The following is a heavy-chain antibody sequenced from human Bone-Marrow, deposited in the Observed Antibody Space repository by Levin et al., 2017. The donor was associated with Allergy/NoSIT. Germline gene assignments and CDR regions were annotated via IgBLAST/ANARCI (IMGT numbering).Heavy chain of an antibody. D-gene: IGHD2-15*01. Sequence: PGESLKISCAASGITVSDHYMSWVRQAPGKGLECISVLYSGGGTFYTDSVKGRFTISRDSSKNTLYLQMNSLRAEDTAMYYCARVPVDCGGGSCYSYNYYGMDAWGLGTTVTVSS. CDR2: LYSGGGT. V-gene: IGHV3-53*01. J-gene: IGHJ6*02. CDR1: GITVSDHY. CDR3: ARVPVDCGGGSCYSYNYYGMDA.